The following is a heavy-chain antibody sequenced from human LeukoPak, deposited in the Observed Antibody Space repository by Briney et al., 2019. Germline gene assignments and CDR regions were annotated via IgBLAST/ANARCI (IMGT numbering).Heavy chain of an antibody. CDR2: IYTSGST. CDR3: ARVSYYYDSSGYHVFDY. CDR1: GGSISSYY. V-gene: IGHV4-4*07. D-gene: IGHD3-22*01. Sequence: SETLSLTCTVSGGSISSYYWSWIRQPAGKGLEWIGRIYTSGSTHYNPSLKSRVTMSVDTSKNQFSLKLSSVTAADTAVYYCARVSYYYDSSGYHVFDYWGQGTLVTVSS. J-gene: IGHJ4*02.